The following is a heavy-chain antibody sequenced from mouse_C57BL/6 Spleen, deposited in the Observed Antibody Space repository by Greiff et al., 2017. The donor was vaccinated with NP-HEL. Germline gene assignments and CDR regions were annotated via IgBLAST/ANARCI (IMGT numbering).Heavy chain of an antibody. CDR2: IDPSDSYT. CDR3: ARSGGLENAMDY. V-gene: IGHV1-69*01. J-gene: IGHJ4*01. D-gene: IGHD2-2*01. CDR1: GYTFTSYW. Sequence: QVQLKQPGAELVMPGASVKLSCKASGYTFTSYWMHWVKQRPGQGLEWIGEIDPSDSYTNYNQKFKGKSTLTVDKSSSTAYMQLSSLTSEDSAVYYCARSGGLENAMDYWGQGTSVTVSS.